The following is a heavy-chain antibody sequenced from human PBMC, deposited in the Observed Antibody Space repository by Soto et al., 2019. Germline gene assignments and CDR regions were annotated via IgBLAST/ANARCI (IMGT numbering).Heavy chain of an antibody. CDR1: GGSISSGGYY. D-gene: IGHD3-10*01. J-gene: IGHJ4*02. CDR3: ARGEVRERYFDY. CDR2: IYYSGST. V-gene: IGHV4-31*03. Sequence: QVQLQESGPGLVKPSQTLSLTCTVSGGSISSGGYYWSWIRQHPGKGLEWIGYIYYSGSTDYHPSLKSRVTISLDTSKNQFSLKLSSVTAADTAVYYCARGEVRERYFDYWGQGTLVTVSS.